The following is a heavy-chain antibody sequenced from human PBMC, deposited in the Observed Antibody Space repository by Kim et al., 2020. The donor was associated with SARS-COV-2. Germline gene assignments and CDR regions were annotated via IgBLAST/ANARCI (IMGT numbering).Heavy chain of an antibody. Sequence: SETLSLTCTVSGGSISSSSYYWGWIRQPPGKGLEWIGTIYYSGSTYYNPSLKSRVTISVDTSKNQFSLKLSSVTAADTAVYYCARHRSYYDNSGYDPDDYWGQGTRVTVSS. D-gene: IGHD3-22*01. CDR3: ARHRSYYDNSGYDPDDY. CDR1: GGSISSSSYY. CDR2: IYYSGST. V-gene: IGHV4-39*01. J-gene: IGHJ4*02.